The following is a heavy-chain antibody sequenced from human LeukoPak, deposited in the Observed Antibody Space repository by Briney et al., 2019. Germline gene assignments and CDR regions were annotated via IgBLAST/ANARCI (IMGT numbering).Heavy chain of an antibody. J-gene: IGHJ3*02. D-gene: IGHD3-10*01. V-gene: IGHV5-51*01. Sequence: GESLKISCKGSGYSFTSYWIGWVRQMPGKGLEWMGIIYPGDSDTRYSPSFQGQVTISADKSISTAYLQWSSLKASDTAMYYCARRVEPGPGDKGLYAFDIWGQGTMVTVSS. CDR3: ARRVEPGPGDKGLYAFDI. CDR1: GYSFTSYW. CDR2: IYPGDSDT.